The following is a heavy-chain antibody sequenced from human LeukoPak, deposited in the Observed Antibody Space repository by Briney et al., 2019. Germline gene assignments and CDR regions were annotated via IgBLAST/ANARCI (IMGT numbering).Heavy chain of an antibody. CDR1: GGSFSGYY. Sequence: SETLSLTCAVYGGSFSGYYWSWIRQPPGKGLEWVGEINHSGSTNYNPSLKSRVTISVDTSKNQFSLKLSSVTAADTAVYYCARGSRPFDYWGQGTLVTVSS. V-gene: IGHV4-34*01. CDR3: ARGSRPFDY. D-gene: IGHD6-13*01. CDR2: INHSGST. J-gene: IGHJ4*02.